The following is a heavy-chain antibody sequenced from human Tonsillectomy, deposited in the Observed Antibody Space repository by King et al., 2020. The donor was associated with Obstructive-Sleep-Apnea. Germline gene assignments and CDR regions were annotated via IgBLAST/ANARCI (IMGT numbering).Heavy chain of an antibody. V-gene: IGHV4-34*01. Sequence: VQLQQWGAGLLKPSETLSLTCAVYGGSFSGYYWSWIRPPPGEGLGWIGEINHSGSTKYNPSLKSRVTISVETAKKQFSQNLSSVNAADTAVYYCARVPDYYGSGSYFRRTDAFDIWGQGTMVTVSS. CDR1: GGSFSGYY. CDR3: ARVPDYYGSGSYFRRTDAFDI. J-gene: IGHJ3*02. CDR2: INHSGST. D-gene: IGHD3-10*01.